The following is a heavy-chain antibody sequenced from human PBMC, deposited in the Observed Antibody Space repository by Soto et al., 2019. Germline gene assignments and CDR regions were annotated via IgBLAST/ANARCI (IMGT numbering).Heavy chain of an antibody. CDR2: ISSSSSTI. D-gene: IGHD2-21*02. Sequence: EVQLVESGGGLVQPGGSLRLSCAASGFTFSSYSMNWVRQAPGKGLEWVSYISSSSSTIYYADSVKGRFTISRDNAKNSLYLQMNSLGDEDTAVYYCASGKDCAEGGYWGQGNLVTVSS. V-gene: IGHV3-48*02. CDR3: ASGKDCAEGGY. J-gene: IGHJ4*02. CDR1: GFTFSSYS.